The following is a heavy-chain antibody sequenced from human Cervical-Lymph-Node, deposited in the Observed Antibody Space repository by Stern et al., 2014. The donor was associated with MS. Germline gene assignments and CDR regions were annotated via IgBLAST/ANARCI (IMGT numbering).Heavy chain of an antibody. V-gene: IGHV1-2*06. D-gene: IGHD6-13*01. J-gene: IGHJ4*02. Sequence: QVQLVQSGPEVKKPGASVKVSCKASGYTFTDYYMHWGRQAPGQGLEWMGRIKPNSGGTNSAQKFQGRVTMTRDTSISTAYMELSGLKSDDTAVYYCARDSTIWSVDYWGQGTLVTVSS. CDR2: IKPNSGGT. CDR1: GYTFTDYY. CDR3: ARDSTIWSVDY.